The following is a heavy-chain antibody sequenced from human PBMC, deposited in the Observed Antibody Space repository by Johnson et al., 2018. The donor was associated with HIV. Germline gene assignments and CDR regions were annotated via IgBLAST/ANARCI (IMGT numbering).Heavy chain of an antibody. CDR3: ANGGYSYGYDAFDI. CDR1: GFTFSDYY. CDR2: ISGSGGST. V-gene: IGHV3-23*04. D-gene: IGHD5-18*01. Sequence: VQLVESGGGLIQPGGSLRFSCAGSGFTFSDYYMSWIRQAPGKGLEWVSAISGSGGSTYYADSVKGRFTISRDNSKNTLYLQMNSLRAEDTAVYYCANGGYSYGYDAFDIWGQGTMVTVSS. J-gene: IGHJ3*02.